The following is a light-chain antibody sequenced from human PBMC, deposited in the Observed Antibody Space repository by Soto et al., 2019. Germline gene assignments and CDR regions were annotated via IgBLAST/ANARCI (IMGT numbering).Light chain of an antibody. V-gene: IGKV3-11*01. J-gene: IGKJ4*01. CDR3: QQRYSWPLT. CDR2: DAS. CDR1: QSVGTY. Sequence: EIVLTQSPDTLSLSPGERATLSCRASQSVGTYLVWYQQKPGQAPSLLINDASKRATGIPARFSGSGSGTDFTLTISRLVPEDFAVYYCQQRYSWPLTFGGATKVEIK.